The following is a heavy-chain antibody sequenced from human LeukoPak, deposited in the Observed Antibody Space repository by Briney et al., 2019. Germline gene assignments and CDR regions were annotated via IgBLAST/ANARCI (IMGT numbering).Heavy chain of an antibody. Sequence: SETLSLTCTVSGGSISSSSYYWGWIRQPPGKGLEWIGSIYYSGSTYYNPSLKSRVTISVDTSKNQFSLKLSSVTAADTAVYCCARHEYYDFWSGYRHFDYWGQGTLVTVSS. CDR2: IYYSGST. J-gene: IGHJ4*02. CDR1: GGSISSSSYY. D-gene: IGHD3-3*01. V-gene: IGHV4-39*01. CDR3: ARHEYYDFWSGYRHFDY.